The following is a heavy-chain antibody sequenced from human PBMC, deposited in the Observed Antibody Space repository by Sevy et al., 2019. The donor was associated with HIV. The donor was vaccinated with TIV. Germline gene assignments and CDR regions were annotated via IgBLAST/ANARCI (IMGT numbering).Heavy chain of an antibody. Sequence: GGSLRLSCAASGFTFSSYSMNWVRQAPGKGLEWVSSISSSSYIYYADSVKGRFTISRDKAKNSLYLQMNSLRAEDTAVYYCARVAEMATIRSAFDIWGQGTMVTVSS. CDR3: ARVAEMATIRSAFDI. CDR2: ISSSSYI. D-gene: IGHD5-12*01. V-gene: IGHV3-21*01. J-gene: IGHJ3*02. CDR1: GFTFSSYS.